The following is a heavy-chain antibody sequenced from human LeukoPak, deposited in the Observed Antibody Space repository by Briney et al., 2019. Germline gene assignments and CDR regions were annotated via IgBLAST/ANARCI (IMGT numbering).Heavy chain of an antibody. J-gene: IGHJ4*02. V-gene: IGHV3-23*01. CDR2: ISGSGAST. Sequence: GGSLRLSCEASGITFSNSAMSWGRQAPGKGLEWVSSISGSGASTSYADSVKGRFTISRDNSKNTLYLQMISLRAEDTAIYYCARRQIVGADTKFFDYWGQGTLVTVSS. CDR1: GITFSNSA. CDR3: ARRQIVGADTKFFDY. D-gene: IGHD1-26*01.